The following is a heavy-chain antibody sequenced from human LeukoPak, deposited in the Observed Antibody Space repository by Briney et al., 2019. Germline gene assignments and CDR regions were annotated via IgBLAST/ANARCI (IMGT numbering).Heavy chain of an antibody. Sequence: SETLSLTCTVSGGSISSYYWSWIRQPRGKGLEWIGYIYYSGSNNYNPSLKSRVTISVDTSHNQCSLKLSSVTAADTAVYYCARSVRLVTRSSYYMDVWGKGTTVTISS. CDR2: IYYSGSN. J-gene: IGHJ6*03. D-gene: IGHD3-9*01. CDR1: GGSISSYY. CDR3: ARSVRLVTRSSYYMDV. V-gene: IGHV4-59*01.